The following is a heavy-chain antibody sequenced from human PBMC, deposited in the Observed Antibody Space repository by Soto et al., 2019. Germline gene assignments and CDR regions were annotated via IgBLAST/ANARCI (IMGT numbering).Heavy chain of an antibody. Sequence: GGSLRLSCAASGFAFSNHDMNWVRQPPGKGLEWVSNISSSSSAIYYTDSVKGRFTISRDNAKNSLYLQMNSLRDEDTAVYYCARTDDSSGYYYDAFDIWGQGTMVTVS. V-gene: IGHV3-48*02. J-gene: IGHJ3*02. CDR1: GFAFSNHD. D-gene: IGHD3-22*01. CDR3: ARTDDSSGYYYDAFDI. CDR2: ISSSSSAI.